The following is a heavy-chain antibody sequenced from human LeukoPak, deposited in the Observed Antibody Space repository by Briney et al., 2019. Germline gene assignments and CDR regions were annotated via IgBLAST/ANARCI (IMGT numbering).Heavy chain of an antibody. CDR2: ISYDGSNK. CDR1: GVTFSSYG. V-gene: IGHV3-30*03. J-gene: IGHJ4*02. Sequence: GGSLRLSCAASGVTFSSYGMHWVRQAPGKGLEWVAVISYDGSNKYYADSVKGRFTISRDNSKNTLYLQMNSLRAEDTAVYYCARPYYYDSSGYYDYWGQGTLVTVSS. D-gene: IGHD3-22*01. CDR3: ARPYYYDSSGYYDY.